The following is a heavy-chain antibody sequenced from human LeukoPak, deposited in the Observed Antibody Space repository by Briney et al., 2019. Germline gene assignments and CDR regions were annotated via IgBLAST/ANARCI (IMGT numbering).Heavy chain of an antibody. CDR3: AKMAGIAAAEADY. CDR2: IWYDGSNK. J-gene: IGHJ4*02. Sequence: GGSLRLSCGAAGFTFSSYGMHWVRQAPGQGLGGGAVIWYDGSNKYYADSVKGRFTISRDNSKNTLYLQMNSLRAEDTAVYYCAKMAGIAAAEADYWGQGTLVTVSS. CDR1: GFTFSSYG. D-gene: IGHD6-13*01. V-gene: IGHV3-33*06.